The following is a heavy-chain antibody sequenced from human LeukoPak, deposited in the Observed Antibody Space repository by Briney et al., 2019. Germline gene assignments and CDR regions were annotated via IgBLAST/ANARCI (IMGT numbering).Heavy chain of an antibody. D-gene: IGHD3-3*01. V-gene: IGHV3-30-3*01. CDR1: GFTFSSYA. Sequence: PGGSLRLSCAASGFTFSSYAMHWVRQAPGKGLEWVAAILYDGSNTYYADSVKGRFTISRDNSKNTLYLQMNSLRAEDTAVYYCAKDWFRSDWGAPGAFDIWGQGTMVTVSS. CDR2: ILYDGSNT. J-gene: IGHJ3*02. CDR3: AKDWFRSDWGAPGAFDI.